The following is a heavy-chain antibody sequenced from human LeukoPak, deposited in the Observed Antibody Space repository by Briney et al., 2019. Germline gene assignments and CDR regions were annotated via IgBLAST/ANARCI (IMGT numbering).Heavy chain of an antibody. D-gene: IGHD3-22*01. Sequence: GGSLRLSCAASGFTFSDYAMSWVRQAPGKGLEWVSGLSGSGGSTYYADSVKGRFTISRDNSRNTLYLQMNTLRAEDTAVYYCAKDRQADHESSTYHRGPYCDYWGQGSLVTVSS. CDR2: LSGSGGST. V-gene: IGHV3-23*01. CDR1: GFTFSDYA. J-gene: IGHJ4*02. CDR3: AKDRQADHESSTYHRGPYCDY.